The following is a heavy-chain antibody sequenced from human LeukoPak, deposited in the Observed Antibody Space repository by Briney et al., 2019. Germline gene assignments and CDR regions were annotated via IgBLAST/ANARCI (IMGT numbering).Heavy chain of an antibody. D-gene: IGHD1/OR15-1a*01. Sequence: GGSLRLSCAASGFTFNDYTMNWVRQAPGRGLEWVSSITASSSYIYYADSVMGRFTISRDNAKNSLYLQMNSLRAEDTAVYYCAKQAEREYYYYYYMDVWGKGTTVTVSS. J-gene: IGHJ6*03. CDR3: AKQAEREYYYYYYMDV. CDR1: GFTFNDYT. V-gene: IGHV3-21*01. CDR2: ITASSSYI.